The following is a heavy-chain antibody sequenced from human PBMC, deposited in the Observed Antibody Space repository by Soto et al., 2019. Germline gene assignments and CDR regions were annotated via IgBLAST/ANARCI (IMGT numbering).Heavy chain of an antibody. D-gene: IGHD3-22*01. CDR3: ARPPYFYDSSGFDY. CDR2: INAGDGYT. V-gene: IGHV1-3*01. Sequence: ASVKVSCTASGYTFTSNPMHWVRQAPGQRLEWMGWINAGDGYTQYSQKFQGRVTITRDTSAGTAYMELSSLRSEDTAVYYCARPPYFYDSSGFDYWGQGTPVTVSS. CDR1: GYTFTSNP. J-gene: IGHJ4*02.